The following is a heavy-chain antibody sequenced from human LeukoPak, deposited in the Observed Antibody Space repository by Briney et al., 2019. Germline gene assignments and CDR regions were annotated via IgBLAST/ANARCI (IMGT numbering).Heavy chain of an antibody. J-gene: IGHJ4*02. D-gene: IGHD3-3*01. CDR1: GDSISSGSYY. Sequence: SETLSLTCTVSGDSISSGSYYWSWIRQPAGKGLEWIGRIYTSGSTDYTASLQNRVTISVDRSNNQFSLKLNSVTAADTAVYYCATQRPDDFWSGYSDWGQGTLVTVSS. CDR3: ATQRPDDFWSGYSD. V-gene: IGHV4-61*02. CDR2: IYTSGST.